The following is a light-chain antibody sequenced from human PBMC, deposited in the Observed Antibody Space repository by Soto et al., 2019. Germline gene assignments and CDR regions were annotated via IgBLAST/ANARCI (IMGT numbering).Light chain of an antibody. V-gene: IGLV1-44*01. Sequence: QSVLTQPPSASGSPGQRVTISCSGSSSNIGSNAVNWYQQVPGTSPKLPIHGNNQRPSRVPDRFSGSKSGTSASLAISGLQSEDEADYYCAAWDDSLNGHVVFGGGTKLTVL. CDR1: SSNIGSNA. CDR3: AAWDDSLNGHVV. CDR2: GNN. J-gene: IGLJ2*01.